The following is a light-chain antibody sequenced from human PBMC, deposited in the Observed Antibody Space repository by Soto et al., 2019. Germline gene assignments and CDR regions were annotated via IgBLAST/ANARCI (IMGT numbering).Light chain of an antibody. CDR3: SSYSSSCPLGHVI. J-gene: IGLJ2*01. CDR1: SSDVGGYNY. Sequence: QSALTQPASASGSPGQSITISCTGTSSDVGGYNYVSWYQQHPGKAPKLMIYEVSNRPPGISNRFSGSKSGNTASLTISGLQAEDEADYDCSSYSSSCPLGHVIFGGGTKLTVL. V-gene: IGLV2-14*01. CDR2: EVS.